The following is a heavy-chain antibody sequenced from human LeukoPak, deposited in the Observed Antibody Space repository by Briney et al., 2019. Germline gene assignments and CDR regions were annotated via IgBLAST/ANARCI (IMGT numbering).Heavy chain of an antibody. D-gene: IGHD3-22*01. J-gene: IGHJ4*02. CDR1: GFTFSGSA. CDR3: ARGPDVYYYDSSGYYGDY. CDR2: IWYDGSNK. V-gene: IGHV3-33*08. Sequence: GGSLKLSCAASGFTFSGSAMHWVRQAPGKGLEWVAAIWYDGSNKYYADSVKGRFTISRDNSKNTLYLQMNSLRAEDTAVYYCARGPDVYYYDSSGYYGDYWGQGTLVTVSS.